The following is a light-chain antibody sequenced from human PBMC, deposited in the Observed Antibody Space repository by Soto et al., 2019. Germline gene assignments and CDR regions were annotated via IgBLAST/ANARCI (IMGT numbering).Light chain of an antibody. CDR1: TSNIGSKT. Sequence: QSVLTQPPSASGTPGQSVTISCSGSTSNIGSKTVSWYQQVPGAAPKLLIYSTNQWPSGVPDRFSGSKSGTSASLTISGLQSEDEADYYCSSFTSSITLVFGGGTKVTVL. CDR3: SSFTSSITLV. J-gene: IGLJ2*01. CDR2: STN. V-gene: IGLV1-44*01.